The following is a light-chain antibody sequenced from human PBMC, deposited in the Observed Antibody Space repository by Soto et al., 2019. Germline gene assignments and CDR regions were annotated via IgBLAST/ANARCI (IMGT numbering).Light chain of an antibody. CDR1: QSVSSSY. Sequence: EIVLTQSPGTLSLSPGERATLSCRASQSVSSSYLAWYQQKPGQAPRLLIYGASSRATGIPGRFCGSGSGTDFTLTISRLEPEDFAVYYCQQYGSSQWTSGQGTKVDIK. V-gene: IGKV3-20*01. J-gene: IGKJ1*01. CDR2: GAS. CDR3: QQYGSSQWT.